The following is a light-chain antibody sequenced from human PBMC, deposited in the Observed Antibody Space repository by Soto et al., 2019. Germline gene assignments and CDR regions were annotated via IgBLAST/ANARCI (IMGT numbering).Light chain of an antibody. CDR3: QQYSNWPPIT. Sequence: IGLTKSPAALSVSPGERVTLSCRASQSVTSTYLAWYQQKPGQAPRLLISAASSRATDIPDRFSGGGSGTDFTLTISRLEPEDFAVYHCQQYSNWPPITFGQGTRLEIK. CDR2: AAS. V-gene: IGKV3D-20*02. J-gene: IGKJ5*01. CDR1: QSVTSTY.